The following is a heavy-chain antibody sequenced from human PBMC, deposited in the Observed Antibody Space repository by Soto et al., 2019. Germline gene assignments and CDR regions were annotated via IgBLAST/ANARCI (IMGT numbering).Heavy chain of an antibody. CDR3: TTARNDFWTGYSDIYFDY. V-gene: IGHV3-15*01. CDR2: IKSKTDGGTT. CDR1: GFTFSNAW. Sequence: LRLSCAASGFTFSNAWMSWVRQAPGKGLEWVGRIKSKTDGGTTDYAAPVKGRFTISRDDSKNTLYLQMNSLKTEDTAVYYCTTARNDFWTGYSDIYFDYWGQGTLVTVSS. D-gene: IGHD3-3*01. J-gene: IGHJ4*02.